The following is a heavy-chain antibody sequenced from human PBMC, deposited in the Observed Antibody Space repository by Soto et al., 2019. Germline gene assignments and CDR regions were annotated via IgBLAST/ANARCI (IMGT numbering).Heavy chain of an antibody. D-gene: IGHD1-26*01. J-gene: IGHJ6*02. CDR3: AKDRPSGSRPYYYGMDV. V-gene: IGHV3-30*18. Sequence: GGSLRLSCAASGFTFSSYGMHWVRQAPGKGLEWVAVISYDGSNKYYADSVKGRFTISRDNSKNTLYLQMNSPRAEDTAVYYCAKDRPSGSRPYYYGMDVWGQGTTVTVSS. CDR2: ISYDGSNK. CDR1: GFTFSSYG.